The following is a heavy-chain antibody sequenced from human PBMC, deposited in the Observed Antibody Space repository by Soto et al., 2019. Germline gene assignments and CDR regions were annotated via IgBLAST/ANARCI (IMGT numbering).Heavy chain of an antibody. CDR2: ISAYNGNT. CDR1: GYTFTNYG. J-gene: IGHJ4*02. D-gene: IGHD6-13*01. Sequence: QVQLVQSGAEVKKPGASVKVSCKASGYTFTNYGISWVRQAPGQGLEWIGWISAYNGNTQYSQKLQDRVTMTTDTSTSTAYVELRSLRSDDTALYYCAREQYSCNWDHWGQGTLVTVSS. CDR3: AREQYSCNWDH. V-gene: IGHV1-18*01.